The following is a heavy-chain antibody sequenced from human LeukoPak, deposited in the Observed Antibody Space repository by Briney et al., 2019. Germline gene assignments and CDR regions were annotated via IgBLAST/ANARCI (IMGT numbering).Heavy chain of an antibody. Sequence: GGSLRLSCAASGFTFSSYAMSWVRQAPGKGLEWVSAISGSGGSTYYADSVKGRFTISRDNSKNTLYLQMNSLRAEDTAVYYCARVDASDTGAEWLLYHRYYYYYMDVWGKGTTVTVSS. J-gene: IGHJ6*03. D-gene: IGHD3-3*01. CDR2: ISGSGGST. CDR1: GFTFSSYA. V-gene: IGHV3-23*01. CDR3: ARVDASDTGAEWLLYHRYYYYYMDV.